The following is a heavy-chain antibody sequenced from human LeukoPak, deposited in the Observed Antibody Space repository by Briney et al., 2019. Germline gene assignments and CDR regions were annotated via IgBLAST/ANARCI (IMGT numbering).Heavy chain of an antibody. Sequence: GASVKVSCKASGGTFSSYAISWVRQAPGQGLEWMGGIIPIFGTANYAQKFQGRVTITADKSMSTAYMELSSLRSEDTAVYYCARDHSGSYYESGDYWGQGTLVTVSS. V-gene: IGHV1-69*06. J-gene: IGHJ4*02. CDR1: GGTFSSYA. CDR2: IIPIFGTA. D-gene: IGHD1-26*01. CDR3: ARDHSGSYYESGDY.